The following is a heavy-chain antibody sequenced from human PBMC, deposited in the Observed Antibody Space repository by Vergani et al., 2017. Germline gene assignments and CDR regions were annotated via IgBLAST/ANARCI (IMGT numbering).Heavy chain of an antibody. D-gene: IGHD3-22*01. CDR3: ARGTYDSSGYYYVSWFDP. V-gene: IGHV4-31*03. CDR1: GGSISSGGYY. Sequence: QLQLQESGPGLVKPSQTLSLTCTVSGGSISSGGYYWSWIRQHPGKGLELIGYIYYSGSTYYNPSLKSRVTISVDTSKNPFSLKLSSVTAADTALYYCARGTYDSSGYYYVSWFDPWGQGTLVTVSS. CDR2: IYYSGST. J-gene: IGHJ5*02.